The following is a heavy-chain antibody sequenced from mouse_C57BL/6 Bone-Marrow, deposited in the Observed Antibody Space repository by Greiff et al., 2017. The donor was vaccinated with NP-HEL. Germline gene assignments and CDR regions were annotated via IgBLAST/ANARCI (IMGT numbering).Heavy chain of an antibody. CDR3: ARGGDYEEFDY. CDR2: IYPGSGNT. D-gene: IGHD2-4*01. J-gene: IGHJ2*01. V-gene: IGHV1-76*01. Sequence: VQLQQSGAELVRPGASVKLSCKASGYTFTDYYINWVKQRPGQGLEWIARIYPGSGNTYYNEKFKGKATLTAEKSSSTAYMQLSSLTSEDSAVYFCARGGDYEEFDYWGQGTTLTVSS. CDR1: GYTFTDYY.